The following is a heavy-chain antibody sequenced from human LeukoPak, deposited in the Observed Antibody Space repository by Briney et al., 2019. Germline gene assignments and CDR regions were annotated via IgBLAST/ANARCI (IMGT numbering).Heavy chain of an antibody. V-gene: IGHV3-21*01. CDR3: ARDWEDLWSGYFGY. CDR2: ISSSSSYI. CDR1: GFTFSSYS. D-gene: IGHD3-3*01. J-gene: IGHJ4*02. Sequence: GGSLRLSCAASGFTFSSYSMNWVRQAPGKGLEWVSSISSSSSYIYYADSVKGRFTISRDNAKNSLYLQMNSLRAEDTAVYYCARDWEDLWSGYFGYWGQGTLVTVSS.